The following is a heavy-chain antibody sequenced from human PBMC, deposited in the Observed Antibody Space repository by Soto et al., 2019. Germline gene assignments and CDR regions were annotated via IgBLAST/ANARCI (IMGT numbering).Heavy chain of an antibody. CDR2: ISGTGSI. V-gene: IGHV3-48*04. CDR1: GFSFSSYS. Sequence: GGSLRLSCAASGFSFSSYSMNWVRQAPGKGLEWLSYISGTGSIYYADSVKGRFTISRDNAKKSLYLQMNSLRAEDTAVYYCAGEKPHGYYYYYGMDVWGQGTTVTVSS. CDR3: AGEKPHGYYYYYGMDV. J-gene: IGHJ6*02.